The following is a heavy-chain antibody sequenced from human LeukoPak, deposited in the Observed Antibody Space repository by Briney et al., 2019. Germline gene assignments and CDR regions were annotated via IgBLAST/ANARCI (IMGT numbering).Heavy chain of an antibody. D-gene: IGHD3-22*01. CDR2: INPSGAGT. V-gene: IGHV1-46*01. CDR1: GYTFTSFN. J-gene: IGHJ6*03. CDR3: ARDLGAPELTGGYIGYYYYYMDV. Sequence: ASVKVSCKASGYTFTSFNLHWVRQAPGQGLEWMGIINPSGAGTSYAQKFEGRVTMTRDMSTSTVYMELGSLRSEDTAVYYCARDLGAPELTGGYIGYYYYYMDVWGKGTTVTVSS.